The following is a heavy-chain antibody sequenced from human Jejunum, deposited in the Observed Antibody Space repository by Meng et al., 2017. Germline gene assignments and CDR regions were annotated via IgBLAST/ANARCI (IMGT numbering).Heavy chain of an antibody. CDR2: ISVTGTYI. CDR1: GFTFGSYT. D-gene: IGHD2-21*02. CDR3: ARCPFCARDCYMHYFDY. J-gene: IGHJ4*02. V-gene: IGHV3-21*01. Sequence: GESLKISCAASGFTFGSYTMNWVRQAPGKGLEWVSSISVTGTYIHYADSVKGRLTISRDNAQNSLHLQMNSLRAEDTAVYYCARCPFCARDCYMHYFDYWGQRTPVTVSS.